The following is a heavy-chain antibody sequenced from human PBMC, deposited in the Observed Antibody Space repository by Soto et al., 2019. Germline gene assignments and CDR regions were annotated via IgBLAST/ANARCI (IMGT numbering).Heavy chain of an antibody. J-gene: IGHJ3*02. V-gene: IGHV3-11*03. CDR1: GFTVSAHY. CDR3: ATGQQVRMADI. CDR2: ISGDSRYI. Sequence: QVQLLESGGDLVKPGGSLRLSCAASGFTVSAHYMAWISQAPGKGLEWISYISGDSRYINYADSVKGRFTTSRDNAKNSLYLHMNSLRVEDTAVYFCATGQQVRMADIWGQGTMVTVSS. D-gene: IGHD6-13*01.